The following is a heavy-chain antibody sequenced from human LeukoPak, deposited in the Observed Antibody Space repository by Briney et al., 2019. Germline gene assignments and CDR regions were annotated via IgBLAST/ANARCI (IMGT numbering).Heavy chain of an antibody. V-gene: IGHV1-69*13. CDR3: ARDLNYDILTGYYKGAFDI. Sequence: SVTVSCKSSGGTFTIYAISWVRQAPGQGLEWMGGIIPIFGTANYAQKFQGRVTITADESTSTAYMEPSSLRSEDTAVYYCARDLNYDILTGYYKGAFDIWGQGTMVTVSS. D-gene: IGHD3-9*01. CDR2: IIPIFGTA. CDR1: GGTFTIYA. J-gene: IGHJ3*02.